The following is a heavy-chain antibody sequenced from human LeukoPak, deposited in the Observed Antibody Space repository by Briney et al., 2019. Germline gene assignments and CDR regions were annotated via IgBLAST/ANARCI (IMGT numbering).Heavy chain of an antibody. Sequence: PGGSLRLSCAASGFTFSSYWMSWVRQAPGKRLEWVANIKQDGSEKYYVDSVKVRFTISRDNAKNSLYLQMNSLRAEDTAVYYCARVAANYDFWSGYPDYFDYWGQGTLVTVSS. CDR3: ARVAANYDFWSGYPDYFDY. CDR1: GFTFSSYW. J-gene: IGHJ4*02. CDR2: IKQDGSEK. V-gene: IGHV3-7*01. D-gene: IGHD3-3*01.